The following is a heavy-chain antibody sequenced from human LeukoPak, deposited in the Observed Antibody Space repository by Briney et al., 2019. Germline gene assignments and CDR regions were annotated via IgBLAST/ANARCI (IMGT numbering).Heavy chain of an antibody. CDR3: ASGYYYGSGSYYNPLFDC. Sequence: GESLKISCKGSGYSFTSYWIGWVRQMPGKGLEWMGIIYPGDSDTRYSPSFQGQVTISADKSISTAYLQWSSLKASDTAMYYCASGYYYGSGSYYNPLFDCWGQGTLVTVSS. V-gene: IGHV5-51*01. J-gene: IGHJ4*02. D-gene: IGHD3-10*01. CDR1: GYSFTSYW. CDR2: IYPGDSDT.